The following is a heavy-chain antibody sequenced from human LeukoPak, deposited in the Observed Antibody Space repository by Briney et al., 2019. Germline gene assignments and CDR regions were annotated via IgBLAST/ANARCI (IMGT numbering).Heavy chain of an antibody. Sequence: PGRSLRLSCAASGFTFSSYAMHWVRQAPGKGLEWVAVISYDGSNKYYADSVKGRFTISRDNSKNTLYLQMNSLRAEDTAVYYXXXXXXYSSGWALDYWGQGTLVTVSS. CDR2: ISYDGSNK. D-gene: IGHD6-19*01. CDR3: XXXXXYSSGWALDY. J-gene: IGHJ4*02. CDR1: GFTFSSYA. V-gene: IGHV3-30-3*01.